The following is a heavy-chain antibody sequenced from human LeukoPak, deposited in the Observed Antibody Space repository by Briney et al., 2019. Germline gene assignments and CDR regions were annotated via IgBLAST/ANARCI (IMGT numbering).Heavy chain of an antibody. V-gene: IGHV4-34*01. CDR2: INHSGST. J-gene: IGHJ4*02. CDR1: GGSFSGYY. D-gene: IGHD4-11*01. CDR3: ARGHYSNYSRY. Sequence: PSETLSLTCAVYGGSFSGYYWSWIRQPPGKGLEWIGEINHSGSTNYNPSLKSRVTISVDTPKNQFSLKLSSVTAADTAVYYCARGHYSNYSRYWGQGTLVTVSS.